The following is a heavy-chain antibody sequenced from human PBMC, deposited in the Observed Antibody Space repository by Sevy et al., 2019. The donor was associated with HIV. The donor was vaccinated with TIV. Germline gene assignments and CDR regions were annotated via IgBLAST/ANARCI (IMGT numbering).Heavy chain of an antibody. J-gene: IGHJ4*01. CDR1: GFTFSTYA. CDR2: VSSDGSEI. CDR3: ARDQLGGNDY. D-gene: IGHD7-27*01. V-gene: IGHV3-30-3*01. Sequence: GGSLRLSCAVSGFTFSTYAMHWVRQAPGKGLECVAIVSSDGSEINYADSVKGRFTISRDNSRNTLYLQMNSLRTEDQGLDYRARDQLGGNDYLGQGTLVTVSS.